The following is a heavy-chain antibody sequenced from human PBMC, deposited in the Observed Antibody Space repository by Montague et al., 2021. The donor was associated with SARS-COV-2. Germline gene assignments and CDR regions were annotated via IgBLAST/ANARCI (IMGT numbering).Heavy chain of an antibody. CDR3: ARAMAGTEDY. J-gene: IGHJ4*02. CDR1: GFSLSTSGMC. Sequence: PALVKPTQTLTLTCTFSGFSLSTSGMCVSWIRQPPGKALEWLARIDWDDDKYYSSSLKTRLTVSKDTSKNQVVLTMTNMDPVDTATYYCARAMAGTEDYWGQGTLVTVSS. CDR2: IDWDDDK. V-gene: IGHV2-70*11. D-gene: IGHD6-19*01.